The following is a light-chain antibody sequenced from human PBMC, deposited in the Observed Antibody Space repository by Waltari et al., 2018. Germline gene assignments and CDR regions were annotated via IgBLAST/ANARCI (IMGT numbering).Light chain of an antibody. Sequence: QSVLTQPPSVSGAPGQRVPISCTGSSSHIGAGYDVHWYQHLPGIAPKLLIKENSNRPSGVPDRFSGSKSGTSASLAITGLQAEDEADYYCQSFDSSLGGSVFGTGTKVSVL. J-gene: IGLJ1*01. V-gene: IGLV1-40*01. CDR3: QSFDSSLGGSV. CDR1: SSHIGAGYD. CDR2: ENS.